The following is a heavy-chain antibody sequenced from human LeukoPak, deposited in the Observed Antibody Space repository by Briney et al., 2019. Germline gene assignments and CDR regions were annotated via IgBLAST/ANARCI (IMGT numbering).Heavy chain of an antibody. J-gene: IGHJ6*04. D-gene: IGHD3-10*02. CDR2: ISSSGSTI. CDR1: GFIFSSYE. CDR3: AELGITMIGGV. Sequence: GGSLRLSCAASGFIFSSYEMNWVRQAPGKGLEWVSYISSSGSTIYYADSVKGRFTISRDNAKNSLYLQMNSLRAEDAAVYYCAELGITMIGGVWGKGTTVTISS. V-gene: IGHV3-48*03.